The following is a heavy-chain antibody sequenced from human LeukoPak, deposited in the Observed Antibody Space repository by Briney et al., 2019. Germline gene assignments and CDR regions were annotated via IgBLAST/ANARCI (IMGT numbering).Heavy chain of an antibody. CDR2: IYYSGST. Sequence: PSETLPLTCTVSGGSISSSSYYWGWIRQPPGKGLEWIGSIYYSGSTYYNPSLKSRVTISVDTSKNQFSLKLSSVTAADTAVYYCARAGSYYNWFDPWGQGTLVTVSS. CDR1: GGSISSSSYY. CDR3: ARAGSYYNWFDP. D-gene: IGHD3-10*01. J-gene: IGHJ5*02. V-gene: IGHV4-39*01.